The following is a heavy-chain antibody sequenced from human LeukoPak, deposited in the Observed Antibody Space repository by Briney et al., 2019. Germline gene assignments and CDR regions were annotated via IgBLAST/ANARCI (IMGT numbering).Heavy chain of an antibody. Sequence: PSETLSLTCAVYGGSFSGYYWSWIRQPPGKGLEWIGEINHSGSTNYNPSLKSRVTISVDTSKNQFSLKLSSVTAADTAVYYCARGLVGAAQPDPRFDYWGQGTLVTVSS. D-gene: IGHD1-26*01. V-gene: IGHV4-34*01. J-gene: IGHJ4*02. CDR3: ARGLVGAAQPDPRFDY. CDR1: GGSFSGYY. CDR2: INHSGST.